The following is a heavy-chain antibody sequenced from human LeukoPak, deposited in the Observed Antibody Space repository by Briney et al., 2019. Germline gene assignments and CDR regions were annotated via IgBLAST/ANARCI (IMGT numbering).Heavy chain of an antibody. V-gene: IGHV3-33*06. J-gene: IGHJ4*02. CDR1: GFTFSSYG. Sequence: GRSLRLSCAASGFTFSSYGIHWVRQAPGKGLEWVAVIWYDGSNKYYADSVKGRFTISRDNSKNTLYLQMNSLRAEDTAVYYCAKEYSSGWYMVDYWGQGTLVTVSS. D-gene: IGHD6-19*01. CDR2: IWYDGSNK. CDR3: AKEYSSGWYMVDY.